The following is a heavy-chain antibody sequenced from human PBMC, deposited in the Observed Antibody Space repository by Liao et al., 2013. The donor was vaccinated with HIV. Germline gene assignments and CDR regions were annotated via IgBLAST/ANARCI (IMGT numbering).Heavy chain of an antibody. V-gene: IGHV4-34*01. CDR1: GGSLSGYY. J-gene: IGHJ5*02. Sequence: QVQLQQWGAGLLKPSETLSLTCAVYGGSLSGYYWTWIRQSPGKGLEWIGSVYYSGSTYYNLSLKSRVTISVDTSKNQFSLKMSSVTAADTAVYYCARASPNFWFDPWGQGTLVTVSS. D-gene: IGHD1-1*01. CDR3: ARASPNFWFDP. CDR2: VYYSGST.